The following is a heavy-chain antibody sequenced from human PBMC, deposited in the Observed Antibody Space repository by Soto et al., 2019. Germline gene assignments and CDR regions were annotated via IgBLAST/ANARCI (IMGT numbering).Heavy chain of an antibody. CDR3: ARESEDLTSNFDY. V-gene: IGHV3-30*03. J-gene: IGHJ4*02. CDR2: ISNDGSNK. Sequence: PGGSLRLSCAASGFTFSGYGMHWVRQAPGKGLEGVAVISNDGSNKYYVDSVKGRFTISRDNSKNTLDLQMNSLRAEDTAVYYCARESEDLTSNFDYWGQGTLVTVS. CDR1: GFTFSGYG.